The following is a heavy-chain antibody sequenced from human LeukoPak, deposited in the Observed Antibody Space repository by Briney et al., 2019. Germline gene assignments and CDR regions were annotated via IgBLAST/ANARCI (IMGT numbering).Heavy chain of an antibody. V-gene: IGHV4-38-2*02. Sequence: SETLSLTCTVSGYSITRGYFWGWIRQSPGKGLEWIASMFHSGSTYYNPSLKSRVTMSVDTSKNQFSLRLSSVTAADTAVYYCARSQPLRYNWNYGWFDPWGQGTLVTVSS. D-gene: IGHD1-7*01. CDR3: ARSQPLRYNWNYGWFDP. J-gene: IGHJ5*02. CDR2: MFHSGST. CDR1: GYSITRGYF.